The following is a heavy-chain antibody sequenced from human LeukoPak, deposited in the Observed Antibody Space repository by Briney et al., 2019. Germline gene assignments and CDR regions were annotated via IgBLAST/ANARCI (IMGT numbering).Heavy chain of an antibody. Sequence: SETLSLTCTVSGGSISGSYWSWIRQPPGMGLEWIGYIQTSGSTNYNPSPRSRVTISLDTSKNQFSLKLSSVTAADTAVYYCARLGYCSSASCPFDPWGQGTLITVSS. CDR2: IQTSGST. CDR1: GGSISGSY. CDR3: ARLGYCSSASCPFDP. D-gene: IGHD2-2*01. J-gene: IGHJ5*02. V-gene: IGHV4-4*09.